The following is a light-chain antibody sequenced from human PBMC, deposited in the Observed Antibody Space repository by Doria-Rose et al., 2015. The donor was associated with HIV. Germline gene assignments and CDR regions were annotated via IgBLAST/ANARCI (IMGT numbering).Light chain of an antibody. Sequence: TQSPGTLSLSPGERATPSCRASQSFSSTYLAWYQQKPGQAPSLLIYDGSTRATGISDGFSASGSGTDFTLTINRLEPEDFALYYCHQYGTSWTFGQGTKVEI. CDR1: QSFSSTY. V-gene: IGKV3-20*01. J-gene: IGKJ1*01. CDR3: HQYGTSWT. CDR2: DGS.